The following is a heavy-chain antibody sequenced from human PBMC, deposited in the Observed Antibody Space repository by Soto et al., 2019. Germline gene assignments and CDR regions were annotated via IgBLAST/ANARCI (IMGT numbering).Heavy chain of an antibody. Sequence: ASVKVSCKASGGTFSSYAISWVRQAPGQGLEWMGGIIANIGNTNYAQKLQGRVTMTADTSTSTAYMELRSLRSDDTAVYYCARDHYTIFGVVGDYYYYYMDVWGKGTTVTVSS. J-gene: IGHJ6*03. V-gene: IGHV1-18*01. CDR1: GGTFSSYA. CDR2: IIANIGNT. CDR3: ARDHYTIFGVVGDYYYYYMDV. D-gene: IGHD3-3*01.